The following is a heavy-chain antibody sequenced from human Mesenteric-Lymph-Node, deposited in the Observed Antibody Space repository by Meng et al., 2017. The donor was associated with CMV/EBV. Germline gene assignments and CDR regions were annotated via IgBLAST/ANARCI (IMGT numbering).Heavy chain of an antibody. D-gene: IGHD4-23*01. CDR1: GGSFSGYY. V-gene: IGHV4-34*01. J-gene: IGHJ4*02. CDR3: ARHQRWLKSEGGFNY. Sequence: QVTPHQGGAGLFKPSGTLSLTCAVYGGSFSGYYWSWIRQPPGKGLEWIGEINHSGSTNYNPSLKSRVTISVDTSKNQFSLKLSSVTAADTAVYYCARHQRWLKSEGGFNYWGQGTLVTVSS. CDR2: INHSGST.